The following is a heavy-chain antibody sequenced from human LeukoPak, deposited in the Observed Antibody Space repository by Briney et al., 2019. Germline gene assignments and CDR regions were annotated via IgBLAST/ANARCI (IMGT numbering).Heavy chain of an antibody. CDR1: GYTFTSYY. CDR2: INPSGGST. J-gene: IGHJ4*02. CDR3: ARGKLERRSRRYFDY. D-gene: IGHD1-1*01. V-gene: IGHV1-46*03. Sequence: ASVKVSCKASGYTFTSYYMHWVRQAPGQGLEWMGIINPSGGSTSYAQKFQGRVTMTRDTSTSTVYMELSSLRSEDTAVYYGARGKLERRSRRYFDYWGQGTLVTVSS.